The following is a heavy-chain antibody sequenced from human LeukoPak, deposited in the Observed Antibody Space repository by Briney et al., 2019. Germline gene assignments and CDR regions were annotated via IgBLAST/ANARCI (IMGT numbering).Heavy chain of an antibody. D-gene: IGHD5-24*01. V-gene: IGHV1-3*01. J-gene: IGHJ4*02. CDR2: INAGNGNT. CDR1: GYTFTSYA. CDR3: AREGRDGYNYGY. Sequence: ASVKVSCKASGYTFTSYAMHWVRQAPGQRLEWMGWINAGNGNTKYSQRFQGRVTITRDTSASTAYMELSSLRSEDTAVYYCAREGRDGYNYGYWGQGTLVTVSS.